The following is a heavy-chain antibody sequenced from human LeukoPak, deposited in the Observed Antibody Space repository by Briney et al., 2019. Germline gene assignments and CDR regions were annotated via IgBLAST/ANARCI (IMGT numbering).Heavy chain of an antibody. CDR3: AGLNDYGDYGRVN. V-gene: IGHV3-48*01. CDR1: GFTFSSYS. D-gene: IGHD4-17*01. CDR2: ISSSSSTI. Sequence: GGSLRLSCAASGFTFSSYSMNWVRQAPGKGLEWVSYISSSSSTIYYADSVKGRFTISRDNAKNSLYPQMNSLRAEDTAVYYCAGLNDYGDYGRVNWGQGTLVTVSS. J-gene: IGHJ4*02.